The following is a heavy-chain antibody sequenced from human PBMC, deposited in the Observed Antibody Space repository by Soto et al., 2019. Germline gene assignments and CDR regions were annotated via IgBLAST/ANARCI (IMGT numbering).Heavy chain of an antibody. CDR3: ARLVNYYDSSGYYRGPYYYGMDV. CDR2: INHSGST. D-gene: IGHD3-22*01. CDR1: GLSFSCYY. Sequence: PSETISHTYAFYGLSFSCYYLSWLRTHQGKGLEWIGEINHSGSTNYNPSLKSRVTISVDTSKNQFSLKLSSVTAADTAVYYCARLVNYYDSSGYYRGPYYYGMDVWVQGTTVIGSS. V-gene: IGHV4-34*01. J-gene: IGHJ6*02.